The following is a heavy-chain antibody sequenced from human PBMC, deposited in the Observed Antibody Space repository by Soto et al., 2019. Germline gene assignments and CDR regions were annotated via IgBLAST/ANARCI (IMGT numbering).Heavy chain of an antibody. CDR2: IYYSVST. CDR3: AREVGGAGIDY. CDR1: GGSISSYY. D-gene: IGHD1-26*01. V-gene: IGHV4-4*08. J-gene: IGHJ4*02. Sequence: PSETLSLTCTVSGGSISSYYWSWIRQPPGKGLEWIGYIYYSVSTNYNPSLKSRLTMSVDTSKNQFSLNLRSVTAADTAVYFCAREVGGAGIDYWGQGTRVTVSS.